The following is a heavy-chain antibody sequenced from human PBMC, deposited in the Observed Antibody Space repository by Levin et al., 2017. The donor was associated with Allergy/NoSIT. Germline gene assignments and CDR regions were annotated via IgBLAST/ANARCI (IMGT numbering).Heavy chain of an antibody. D-gene: IGHD6-6*01. V-gene: IGHV3-7*01. CDR2: INQDGSVK. CDR3: ARRSRPGSAACFDY. Sequence: GGSLRLSCAGSGFTFSNYWITWVRQAPGKGLEWVANINQDGSVKYYVDSVKGRFTISRDNAKNSLYLQMNSLRAEDTALYYCARRSRPGSAACFDYWGQGTLVTVSS. CDR1: GFTFSNYW. J-gene: IGHJ4*02.